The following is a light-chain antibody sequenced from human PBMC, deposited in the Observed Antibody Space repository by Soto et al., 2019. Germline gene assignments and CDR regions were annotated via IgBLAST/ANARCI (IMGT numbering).Light chain of an antibody. Sequence: AIQMTQSPSSLSASVGDRVTITCRASQAIRNDLGWYQQKPGKVPKLLIYFASTLQSGVPSRFSGSGSGTDFTLTISSLQPEDFATYYCLQDYNYPPTFGQGTKVDIK. J-gene: IGKJ1*01. V-gene: IGKV1-6*02. CDR3: LQDYNYPPT. CDR1: QAIRND. CDR2: FAS.